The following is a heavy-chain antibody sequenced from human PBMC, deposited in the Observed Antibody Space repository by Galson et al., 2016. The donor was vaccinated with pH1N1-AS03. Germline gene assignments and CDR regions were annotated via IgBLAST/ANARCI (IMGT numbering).Heavy chain of an antibody. D-gene: IGHD2-15*01. J-gene: IGHJ4*02. Sequence: SLRLSCAGSGFTFDDYAMHWVRQAPGKGLEWVSGISWNSGTIDYTDSVKGRFSISRDNAKNSLYLQMNSLRPEDTALYYRARSPGYCSGGSCSDQGYFDYWGPGTLVTVSS. CDR1: GFTFDDYA. CDR3: ARSPGYCSGGSCSDQGYFDY. CDR2: ISWNSGTI. V-gene: IGHV3-9*01.